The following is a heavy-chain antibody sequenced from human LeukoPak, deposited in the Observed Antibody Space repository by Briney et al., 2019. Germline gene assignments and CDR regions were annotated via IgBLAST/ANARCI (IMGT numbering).Heavy chain of an antibody. CDR1: GGSISTYY. J-gene: IGHJ4*02. CDR3: ARLNFNYYGSDFDY. CDR2: IYYSGST. V-gene: IGHV4-59*01. D-gene: IGHD3-10*01. Sequence: SETLSLTCTVSGGSISTYYWSWIRQPPGKGLEWIGYIYYSGSTNYNPSLKSRVTISVDMPKNQFSLNLSSVTAADTAVYYCARLNFNYYGSDFDYWGQGTLVTVSS.